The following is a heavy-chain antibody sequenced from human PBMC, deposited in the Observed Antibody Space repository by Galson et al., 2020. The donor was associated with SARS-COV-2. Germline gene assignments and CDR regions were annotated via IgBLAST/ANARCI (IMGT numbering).Heavy chain of an antibody. D-gene: IGHD3-3*01. V-gene: IGHV3-23*01. J-gene: IGHJ4*02. Sequence: GGSLRLSCAASGFIFSNYAMSWVRQAPGKGLEWVSSISGSGALTYYADSVKGRFTISRDSSKSTLFLQMNSLRVEDTAVYYCAKSLRDYDPSMGYYTDDYWGQGTLVTVSS. CDR3: AKSLRDYDPSMGYYTDDY. CDR1: GFIFSNYA. CDR2: ISGSGALT.